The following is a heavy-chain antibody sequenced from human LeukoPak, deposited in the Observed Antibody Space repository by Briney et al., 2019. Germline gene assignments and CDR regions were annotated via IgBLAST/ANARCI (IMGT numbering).Heavy chain of an antibody. V-gene: IGHV4-59*01. Sequence: SETLSLTCTVSGGSINSNYWSWIRQPPGKGLEWIGYIYYSGRTNYNPSLQSRVTISVDTSKNQFSLRLRSVTAADTAVYYCALYRSSRDYYYYYMDVWGKGTTVTVSS. J-gene: IGHJ6*03. CDR2: IYYSGRT. CDR1: GGSINSNY. D-gene: IGHD6-13*01. CDR3: ALYRSSRDYYYYYMDV.